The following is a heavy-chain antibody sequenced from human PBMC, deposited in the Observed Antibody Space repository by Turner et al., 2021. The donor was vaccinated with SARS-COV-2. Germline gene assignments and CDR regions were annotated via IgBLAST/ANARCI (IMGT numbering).Heavy chain of an antibody. J-gene: IGHJ6*02. CDR3: AILEYYDILTGVDYGMDV. CDR1: GYTFTGYY. D-gene: IGHD3-9*01. V-gene: IGHV1-2*02. Sequence: QVQPVQSGAEGKKPGASVQVSCKASGYTFTGYYMHWVRQAPGQGLGWMGWINPNSGGTNYAQKFQGRVTMTRDTSISTAYMELSRLRSDDTAVYYCAILEYYDILTGVDYGMDVWGQGTTVTVSS. CDR2: INPNSGGT.